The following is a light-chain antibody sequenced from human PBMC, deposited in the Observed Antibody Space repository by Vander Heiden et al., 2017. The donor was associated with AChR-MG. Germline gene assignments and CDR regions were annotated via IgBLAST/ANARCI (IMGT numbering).Light chain of an antibody. V-gene: IGLV2-11*01. J-gene: IGLJ2*01. CDR1: STGVYSPTH. Sequence: QSALTQPRPMSGSPGQSLTLPCTDSSTGVYSPTHASWYQQTPGRAPKHMHFDVNQRPSGVPDRFSGCKSGNTASLTISGLQAEDEADYYCCSYAGSYTHFAGGTKVTVL. CDR3: CSYAGSYTH. CDR2: DVN.